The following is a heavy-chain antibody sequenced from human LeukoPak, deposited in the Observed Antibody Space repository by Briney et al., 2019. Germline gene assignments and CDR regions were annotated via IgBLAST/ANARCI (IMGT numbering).Heavy chain of an antibody. Sequence: SETLSLTCAVYGGSFSGYYWSWIRQPPGKGLEWIGEVNHSGSTNYNPSLKGRVTISVDTSKNQFSLKLSSVTAADTAVYYCARGGARGFDYGDYDYFDYWGQGTLVTVSS. V-gene: IGHV4-34*01. CDR1: GGSFSGYY. D-gene: IGHD4-17*01. J-gene: IGHJ4*02. CDR3: ARGGARGFDYGDYDYFDY. CDR2: VNHSGST.